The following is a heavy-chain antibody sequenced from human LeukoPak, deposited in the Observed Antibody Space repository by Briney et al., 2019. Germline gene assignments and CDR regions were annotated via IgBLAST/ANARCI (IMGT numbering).Heavy chain of an antibody. CDR1: GYTFTGYY. CDR3: ARLDIVVVPAAAYAFDI. J-gene: IGHJ3*02. D-gene: IGHD2-2*03. Sequence: PGESLKISCKASGYTFTGYYMHWVRQAPGQGLEWMGWINPNSGGTNYVQKFQGRVTMTRDTSISTAYMELSRLRSDDTAVYYCARLDIVVVPAAAYAFDIWGQGTMVTVSS. CDR2: INPNSGGT. V-gene: IGHV1-2*02.